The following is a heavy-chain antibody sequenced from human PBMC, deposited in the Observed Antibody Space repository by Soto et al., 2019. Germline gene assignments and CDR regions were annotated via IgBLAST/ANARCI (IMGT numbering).Heavy chain of an antibody. CDR2: IMPVFPTP. CDR1: GGTFSSSA. V-gene: IGHV1-69*12. CDR3: ARDKDRLQLGGNYYYILDV. Sequence: QVQLEQSGAEVQKPGSSVKVSCKASGGTFSSSAFSWVRQAPGQGLEWMGGIMPVFPTPDYAQKFQDRVTITADASTSTTNMELSGLRSEDTAIYYCARDKDRLQLGGNYYYILDVWAQGTTVIVSS. J-gene: IGHJ6*02. D-gene: IGHD5-12*01.